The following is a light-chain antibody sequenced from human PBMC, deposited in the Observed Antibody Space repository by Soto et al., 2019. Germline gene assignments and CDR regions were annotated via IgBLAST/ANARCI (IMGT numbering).Light chain of an antibody. CDR1: QSIRTN. V-gene: IGKV3-15*01. CDR3: QQYNHWTSIT. CDR2: GAS. Sequence: EIVMTQSPATLSVSPGERAILSCSASQSIRTNVAWYQQRPGQAPRLLIYGASTRATDIPARFSGSGSGTEFTLTISLLQSEDFAIYYCQQYNHWTSITFGQGTRLEF. J-gene: IGKJ5*01.